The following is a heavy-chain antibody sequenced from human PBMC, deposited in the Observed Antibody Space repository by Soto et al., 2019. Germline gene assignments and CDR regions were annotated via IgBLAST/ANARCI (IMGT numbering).Heavy chain of an antibody. V-gene: IGHV1-2*04. J-gene: IGHJ3*02. CDR3: ARDSKKGLRLSAFDI. CDR2: INPNSGGT. D-gene: IGHD5-12*01. Sequence: GASVKVSCKASGYTFTGYYMHWVRQAPGQGVEWMGWINPNSGGTNYAQKFQGWGNMTRDTSISTAHMELSRLRSDDTAVFYCARDSKKGLRLSAFDIWGQGKMVTVSS. CDR1: GYTFTGYY.